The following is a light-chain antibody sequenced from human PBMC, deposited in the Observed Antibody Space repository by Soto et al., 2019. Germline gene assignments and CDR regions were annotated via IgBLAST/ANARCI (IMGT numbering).Light chain of an antibody. V-gene: IGKV1-17*01. CDR3: QHYSLVWA. J-gene: IGKJ1*01. Sequence: DIQMTQSPSSLSVSVGDRVTITCRASQGIRNDLGWYQQKPGKAPKCLIFAASSLKSGVPSRFSGSGSGTEFTLTISSLQPEDFATYYCQHYSLVWAFGQGTKVDI. CDR1: QGIRND. CDR2: AAS.